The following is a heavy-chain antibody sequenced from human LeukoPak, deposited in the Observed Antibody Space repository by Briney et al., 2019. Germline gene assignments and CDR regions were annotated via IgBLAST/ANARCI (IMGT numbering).Heavy chain of an antibody. V-gene: IGHV1-69*13. D-gene: IGHD3-22*01. CDR3: ASTYYYDSSGYYRHYYYYGMDV. CDR2: IIPIFGTA. J-gene: IGHJ6*02. Sequence: ASVTVSCTASGGTFSSYAISWVRQAPGQGLEWMGGIIPIFGTANYAQKFQGRVTITADESTSTAYMELSSLRSEDTAVYYCASTYYYDSSGYYRHYYYYGMDVWGQGTTVTVSS. CDR1: GGTFSSYA.